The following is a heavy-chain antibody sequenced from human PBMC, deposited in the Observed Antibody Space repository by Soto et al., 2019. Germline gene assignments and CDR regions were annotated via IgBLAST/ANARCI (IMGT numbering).Heavy chain of an antibody. J-gene: IGHJ4*02. D-gene: IGHD6-19*01. Sequence: ASVKVSCKVSGYTLTELPMHWVRQAPGKGLEWMGGFDPEDGETIYAQKFQGRVTMTEDTSTDTAYMELSGLRSGDTAVYYCATVVSGGSGSGWYPYWGQGTLVTVSS. V-gene: IGHV1-24*01. CDR2: FDPEDGET. CDR1: GYTLTELP. CDR3: ATVVSGGSGSGWYPY.